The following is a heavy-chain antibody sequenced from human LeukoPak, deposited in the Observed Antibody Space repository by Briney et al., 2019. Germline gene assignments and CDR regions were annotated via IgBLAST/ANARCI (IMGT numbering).Heavy chain of an antibody. Sequence: GGSLRLSCAASGFTFSSYAMSWVRQAPGKGLEWVSAISGSGGSTYYADSVKGRFTISRDDSKNTLYLQMNSLRAEDTAVYYCARAYGDYVLYFDYWGQGTLVTVSS. CDR2: ISGSGGST. V-gene: IGHV3-23*01. CDR3: ARAYGDYVLYFDY. J-gene: IGHJ4*02. CDR1: GFTFSSYA. D-gene: IGHD4-17*01.